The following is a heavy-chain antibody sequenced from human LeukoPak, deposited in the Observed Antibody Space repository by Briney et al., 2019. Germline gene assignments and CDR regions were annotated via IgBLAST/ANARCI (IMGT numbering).Heavy chain of an antibody. CDR1: GFTFSSYS. CDR2: ISSSSSYI. CDR3: ARGYSGYEFGY. Sequence: SGGSLRLSCAASGFTFSSYSMNWVRQAPGKGLEWVSSISSSSSYIYYADSVKGRFTISRDNAKNSLYLQMNSLRVEDTAVYYCARGYSGYEFGYWGQGTLVTVSS. V-gene: IGHV3-21*01. D-gene: IGHD5-12*01. J-gene: IGHJ4*02.